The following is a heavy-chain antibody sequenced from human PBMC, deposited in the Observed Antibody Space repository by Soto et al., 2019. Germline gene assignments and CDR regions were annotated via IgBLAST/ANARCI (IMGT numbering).Heavy chain of an antibody. CDR2: MYCDDDK. CDR1: GFSLTTSGVG. Sequence: QITLNESGPTQVKPRQTLTLTCTFSGFSLTTSGVGVGSIRQSPGKAPEWLALMYCDDDKRYSPSLKRRLTINKDTSKNPVGLTLADLDSLDTAIDYCAPRVPRTVCGLVTPTAISFDFWGQGAPVAVSS. V-gene: IGHV2-5*02. CDR3: APRVPRTVCGLVTPTAISFDF. D-gene: IGHD2-21*02. J-gene: IGHJ4*02.